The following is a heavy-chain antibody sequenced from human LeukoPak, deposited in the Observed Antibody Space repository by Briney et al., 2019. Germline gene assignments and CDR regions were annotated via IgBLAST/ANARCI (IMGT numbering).Heavy chain of an antibody. CDR3: AKVHYYDSSGPMGY. V-gene: IGHV3-23*01. CDR2: ISGSGGST. J-gene: IGHJ4*02. CDR1: GFTFSSYA. Sequence: GGSLRLSCAASGFTFSSYAMSWVRQAPGKGLEWVSAISGSGGSTYYADSVKGRFTISRDNSKNTLCLQMNSLRAEDTAVYYCAKVHYYDSSGPMGYWGQGTLVTVSS. D-gene: IGHD3-22*01.